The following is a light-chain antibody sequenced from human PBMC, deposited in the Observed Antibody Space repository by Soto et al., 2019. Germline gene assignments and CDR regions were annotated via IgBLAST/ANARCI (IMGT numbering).Light chain of an antibody. Sequence: DIVMTQSPATLSVSPGEGATLSCRASQSVSSNLAWYQQKPGQAPRLLIFGVSTRATGIPARFSGSGSGTDFPLTISSLQSEDFAVYYCQQYDSWPPLFTFGPGTKVDL. J-gene: IGKJ3*01. V-gene: IGKV3-15*01. CDR3: QQYDSWPPLFT. CDR2: GVS. CDR1: QSVSSN.